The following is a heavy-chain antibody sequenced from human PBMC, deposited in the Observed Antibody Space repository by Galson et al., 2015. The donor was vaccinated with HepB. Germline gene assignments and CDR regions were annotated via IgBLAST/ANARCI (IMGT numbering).Heavy chain of an antibody. CDR3: ARGHPVVRGVISDMDV. V-gene: IGHV3-13*01. D-gene: IGHD3-10*01. CDR2: IGTIDDT. J-gene: IGHJ6*02. CDR1: GFTFSSQD. Sequence: SLRLSCAASGFTFSSQDMHWVRQTTGRGLEWVSGIGTIDDTFYSTSVRGRFTISRENAKNSLYLQMNSLRDDDTAVYYCARGHPVVRGVISDMDVWGQGTTVTVSS.